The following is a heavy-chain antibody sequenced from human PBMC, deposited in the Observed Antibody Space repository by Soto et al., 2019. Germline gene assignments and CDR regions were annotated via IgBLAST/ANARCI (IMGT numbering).Heavy chain of an antibody. D-gene: IGHD1-20*01. Sequence: SETLSLTCAVSGYSISSGYYWCWIRQPPGKGLEWIGSIYHSGSTYCNPSLKSRVTISIDTPNNQFSLKVPSVTAADTAAYYCASALALSIGITAIPGALDIWAKGQWSPSPQ. CDR1: GYSISSGYY. J-gene: IGHJ3*02. CDR3: ASALALSIGITAIPGALDI. CDR2: IYHSGST. V-gene: IGHV4-38-2*01.